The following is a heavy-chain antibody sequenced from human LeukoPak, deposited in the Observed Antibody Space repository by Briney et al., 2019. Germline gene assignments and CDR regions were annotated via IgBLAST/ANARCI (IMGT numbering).Heavy chain of an antibody. CDR3: ARISPVVNDAFDI. CDR1: GFTFSDYY. CDR2: ISSSGSTI. Sequence: GGSLRLSCAASGFTFSDYYMSWIRQAPGKGLEWVSYISSSGSTIYYADSVKGRFTISRDNAKNSLYLQMNSLRAEDTAVYYCARISPVVNDAFDIWGQGTMVTVSS. V-gene: IGHV3-11*04. D-gene: IGHD2-21*01. J-gene: IGHJ3*02.